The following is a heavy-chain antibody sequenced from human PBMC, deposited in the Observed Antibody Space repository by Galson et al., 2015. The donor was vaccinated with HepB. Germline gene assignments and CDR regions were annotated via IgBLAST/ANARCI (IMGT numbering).Heavy chain of an antibody. V-gene: IGHV3-23*01. J-gene: IGHJ4*02. CDR1: GFTFRSYA. CDR3: AREGDPYDYWSGLDH. D-gene: IGHD3-3*01. CDR2: ISGDDYR. Sequence: SLRLSCAASGFTFRSYAMSWVRQAPGKGLEYVSTISGDDYRYYADSVKGRFTISRDNSKNALYLQMNSLGAEDTAVYYCAREGDPYDYWSGLDHWGQGTLVTVSS.